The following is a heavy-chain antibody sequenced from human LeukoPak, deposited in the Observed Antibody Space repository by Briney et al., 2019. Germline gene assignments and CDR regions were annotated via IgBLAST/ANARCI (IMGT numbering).Heavy chain of an antibody. Sequence: PSETLSHTCTVSGGSISSSIYFWGWIRQPPGKGLEWIGSLYYSGSTYYNPSLKSRVTISVDTSKNQFSLTLSSVTAAGTAVYYCARHLSPAFWTYDSWGQGTLVTVSS. J-gene: IGHJ4*02. CDR2: LYYSGST. D-gene: IGHD3/OR15-3a*01. CDR1: GGSISSSIYF. CDR3: ARHLSPAFWTYDS. V-gene: IGHV4-39*01.